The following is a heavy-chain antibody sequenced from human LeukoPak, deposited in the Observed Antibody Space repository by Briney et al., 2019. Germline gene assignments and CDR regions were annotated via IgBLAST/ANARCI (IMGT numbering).Heavy chain of an antibody. CDR3: AKGAVVVAATPYFDY. CDR2: INWNGGST. V-gene: IGHV3-20*04. D-gene: IGHD2-15*01. Sequence: GGSLRLSCAASGFTFDDYGMSWVRQAPGKGLEWVSGINWNGGSTGYADSVKGRFTISRDNAKNSLYLQMNSLGAEDTALYYCAKGAVVVAATPYFDYWGQGTLVTVSS. CDR1: GFTFDDYG. J-gene: IGHJ4*02.